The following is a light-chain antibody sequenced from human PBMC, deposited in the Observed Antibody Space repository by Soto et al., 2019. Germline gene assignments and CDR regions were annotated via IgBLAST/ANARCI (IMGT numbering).Light chain of an antibody. CDR1: QSVSSSY. Sequence: EIVLPQSPGPLSLSPGERSTLSCRASQSVSSSYLAWYQQKPGQAPRLLIYGASSRATGIPDRFSGSGSGTDFTLTISRLEPEDFAVYYCQQYGSSRDTFGGGTKVDIK. J-gene: IGKJ4*01. V-gene: IGKV3-20*01. CDR2: GAS. CDR3: QQYGSSRDT.